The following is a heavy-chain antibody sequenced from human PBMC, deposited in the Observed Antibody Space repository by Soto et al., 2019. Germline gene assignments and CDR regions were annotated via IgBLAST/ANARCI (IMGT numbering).Heavy chain of an antibody. Sequence: SETLSLTCTVSGGSISSSSYYWGWIRQPPGKGLEWIGSIYYSGSTYYNPSLKSRVTISVDTSKNQFSLKLSSVTAADTAVYYCARPLSPGWYQLLSHHVWGQGTLVTVSS. J-gene: IGHJ4*02. V-gene: IGHV4-39*01. CDR1: GGSISSSSYY. CDR2: IYYSGST. CDR3: ARPLSPGWYQLLSHHV. D-gene: IGHD2-2*01.